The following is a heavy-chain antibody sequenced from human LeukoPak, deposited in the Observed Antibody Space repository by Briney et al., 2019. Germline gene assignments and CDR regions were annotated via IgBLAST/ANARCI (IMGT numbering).Heavy chain of an antibody. CDR3: AKDRYSSSSWFDY. V-gene: IGHV3-30*02. CDR2: IRYDGSNK. J-gene: IGHJ4*02. Sequence: GGSLRLSCAASGCTFSSYGMDWVRQAPGKGLEWVAFIRYDGSNKYYADSVKGRFTISRDNSKNTLYLQMNSLIAEHTAVYYCAKDRYSSSSWFDYWGQGTLVTVSS. CDR1: GCTFSSYG. D-gene: IGHD6-6*01.